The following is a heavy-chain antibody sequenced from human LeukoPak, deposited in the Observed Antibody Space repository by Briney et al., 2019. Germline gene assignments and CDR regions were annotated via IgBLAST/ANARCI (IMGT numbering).Heavy chain of an antibody. Sequence: SETLSLTCTVSGGSISSGDYYWSWIRQPPGKGLEWIGYIYYSGSTYYNPSLKSRVTISVDTSKNQFSLKLSSVTAADTAVYYCARRSIVVVVAATSPLFDYWGQGTLVTVSS. J-gene: IGHJ4*02. V-gene: IGHV4-30-4*01. CDR2: IYYSGST. CDR1: GGSISSGDYY. D-gene: IGHD2-15*01. CDR3: ARRSIVVVVAATSPLFDY.